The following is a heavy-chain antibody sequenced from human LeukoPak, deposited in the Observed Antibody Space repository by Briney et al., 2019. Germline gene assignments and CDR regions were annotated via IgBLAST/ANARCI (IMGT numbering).Heavy chain of an antibody. CDR2: IYYSGST. D-gene: IGHD1-26*01. CDR1: GGSISSSSYY. Sequence: PSETLSLTCTVSGGSISSSSYYWGWIRQPPGKGLEWIGSIYYSGSTYYNPSLKSRVTISVDTSKNQFSLKLSSVTAADTAVYYCARESWSGPMGKKWFDPWGQGTLVTVSS. V-gene: IGHV4-39*07. J-gene: IGHJ5*02. CDR3: ARESWSGPMGKKWFDP.